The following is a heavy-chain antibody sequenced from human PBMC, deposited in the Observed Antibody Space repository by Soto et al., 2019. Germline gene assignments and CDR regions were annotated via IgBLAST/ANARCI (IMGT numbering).Heavy chain of an antibody. CDR1: GGSISTYF. V-gene: IGHV4-4*07. CDR2: IYTTGST. J-gene: IGHJ6*02. CDR3: ARKGAYFYSSGSGVYQYYPLYV. Sequence: SENLSLTCTVSGGSISTYFWSWIRQPAGGGLEWIGRIYTTGSTNYNPSLKSRVTMSLDTSRNQFSLKLSSVTAADTAVYYCARKGAYFYSSGSGVYQYYPLYVWGPVT. D-gene: IGHD3-22*01.